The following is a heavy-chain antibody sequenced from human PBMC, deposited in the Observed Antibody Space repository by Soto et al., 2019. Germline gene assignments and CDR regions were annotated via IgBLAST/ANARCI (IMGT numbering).Heavy chain of an antibody. D-gene: IGHD5-12*01. CDR1: GFTCSSYA. CDR3: ASPSRGYSGYVRIDY. CDR2: ISGIGGST. Sequence: GSLRLSCAASGFTCSSYAMSWVRHAPGKGLEWVSAISGIGGSTYYADSVKGRFTISRDNSKNTLYLQMNSLRAEDTAVYYCASPSRGYSGYVRIDYWGQGTLVTVSS. J-gene: IGHJ4*02. V-gene: IGHV3-23*01.